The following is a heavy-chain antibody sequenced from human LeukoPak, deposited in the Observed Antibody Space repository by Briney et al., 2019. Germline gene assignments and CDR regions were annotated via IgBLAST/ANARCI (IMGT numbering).Heavy chain of an antibody. D-gene: IGHD6-6*01. Sequence: GGSLRLSCAASGFTLSNSAMSWVRQAPGKGLEWVSGFSGPGKTYYADSVKGRFIISRDTSKSTLYLQINSLRAEDTAVYYCAKAWWSTSSGGDSFGIWGQGTMVTVSS. CDR1: GFTLSNSA. V-gene: IGHV3-23*01. CDR3: AKAWWSTSSGGDSFGI. CDR2: FSGPGKT. J-gene: IGHJ3*02.